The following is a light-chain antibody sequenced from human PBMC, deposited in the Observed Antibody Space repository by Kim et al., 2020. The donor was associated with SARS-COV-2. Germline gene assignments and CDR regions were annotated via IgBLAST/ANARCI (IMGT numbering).Light chain of an antibody. CDR2: EVS. J-gene: IGLJ3*02. CDR3: SSYASSNAWV. V-gene: IGLV2-8*01. Sequence: GQSVTISCTGTSSDVGYYNYVSWYQQHPGKAPKLMIYEVSKRPSGVPDLFSGSKSGNTASLTVSGLQAEDEADYYCSSYASSNAWVFGGGTQLTVL. CDR1: SSDVGYYNY.